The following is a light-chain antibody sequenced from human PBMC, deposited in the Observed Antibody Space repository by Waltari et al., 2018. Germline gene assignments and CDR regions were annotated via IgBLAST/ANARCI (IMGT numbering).Light chain of an antibody. CDR2: TND. J-gene: IGLJ3*02. V-gene: IGLV1-44*01. CDR1: SSNIGRNG. CDR3: AAWDDSLNGRV. Sequence: QSVLTQPPSASGTPGQGVTISCSGSSSNIGRNGVRWYQQLPGTAPKLLIHTNDQRPSGVPARFSGSKSGTSASLAIRGLHSEDEAHYYCAAWDDSLNGRVFGGGTKVTVL.